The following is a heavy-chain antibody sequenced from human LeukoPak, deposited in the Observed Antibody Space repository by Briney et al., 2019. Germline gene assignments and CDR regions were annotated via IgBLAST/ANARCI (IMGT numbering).Heavy chain of an antibody. Sequence: PSETLSLTCTVSGGSISSYYWSWIRQPPGKGLEWIGYIYYSGSTNYNPSLKTRVTISVDTSMNQFSLKLSSVTAAATPVYYCASITMVRGSGWFDPWGQGPLVTVSS. V-gene: IGHV4-59*01. CDR3: ASITMVRGSGWFDP. CDR2: IYYSGST. CDR1: GGSISSYY. D-gene: IGHD3-10*01. J-gene: IGHJ5*02.